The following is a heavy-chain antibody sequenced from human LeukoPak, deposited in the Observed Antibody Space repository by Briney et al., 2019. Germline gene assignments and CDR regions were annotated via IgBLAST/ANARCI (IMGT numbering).Heavy chain of an antibody. CDR3: ARGSSGGWYYFDH. J-gene: IGHJ4*02. D-gene: IGHD6-19*01. Sequence: GASVKVSCKASGYTFTGYYVHWVRQAPGQGLEWMGWINPISGGTNYAQNFQGRVTLTRDTSINTAYMEVGRLISDDTAVYYCARGSSGGWYYFDHWGQGTLVTVSS. CDR2: INPISGGT. CDR1: GYTFTGYY. V-gene: IGHV1-2*02.